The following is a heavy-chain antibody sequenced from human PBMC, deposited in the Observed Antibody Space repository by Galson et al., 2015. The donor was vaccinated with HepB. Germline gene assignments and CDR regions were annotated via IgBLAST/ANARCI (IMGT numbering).Heavy chain of an antibody. CDR3: ARGGLRAVAGTKGDY. Sequence: SLRLSCAASGFTFGSYAMYWVRQAPGKGLEWVAVISYDGSNKYYADSVKGRFTISRDNSKNTLYLQMNSLRAEDTAVYYCARGGLRAVAGTKGDYWGQGTLVTVSS. D-gene: IGHD6-19*01. J-gene: IGHJ4*02. CDR2: ISYDGSNK. CDR1: GFTFGSYA. V-gene: IGHV3-30-3*01.